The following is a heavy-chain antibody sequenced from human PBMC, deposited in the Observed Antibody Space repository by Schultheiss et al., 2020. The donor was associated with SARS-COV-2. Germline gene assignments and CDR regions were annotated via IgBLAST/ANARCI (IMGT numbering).Heavy chain of an antibody. CDR1: GGTFTGYY. J-gene: IGHJ6*02. CDR2: INPSGGST. CDR3: ARVDGLGYCSGGSCYHYGMDV. V-gene: IGHV1-46*01. D-gene: IGHD2-15*01. Sequence: ASVKVSCKASGGTFTGYYMHWVRQAPGQGLEWMGIINPSGGSTSYAQKFQGRVTMTTDTSTTTTYMEMRSLRSDDTAVYYCARVDGLGYCSGGSCYHYGMDVWGQGTTVTVSS.